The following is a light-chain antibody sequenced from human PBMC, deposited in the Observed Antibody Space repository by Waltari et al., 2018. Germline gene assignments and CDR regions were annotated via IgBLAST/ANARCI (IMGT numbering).Light chain of an antibody. V-gene: IGLV2-11*01. CDR1: SSDVGGYNY. CDR3: CSYAGSDRV. J-gene: IGLJ3*02. Sequence: QSALTQPRSVSGSPGQSVTISCTGTSSDVGGYNYVSWYQQHPGKAPKLMIYDCSKRPSGVPDRCSGAKSGNTASLTSSGLQAEDEADYYCCSYAGSDRVFGGGTKLTVL. CDR2: DCS.